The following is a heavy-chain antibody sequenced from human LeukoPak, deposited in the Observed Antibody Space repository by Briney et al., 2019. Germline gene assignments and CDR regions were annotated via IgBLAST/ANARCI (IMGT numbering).Heavy chain of an antibody. CDR2: IYPGDSNT. CDR3: ARRAISEAFDY. V-gene: IGHV5-51*01. CDR1: GYNFANYW. D-gene: IGHD3-3*02. Sequence: GESLKISCKGSGYNFANYWIGWVRQMPGKGLEWMGIIYPGDSNTRYSPSFQGQVTISADKSISTAYLQWSSLKASDTAMYYCARRAISEAFDYWGQGTLVTVSS. J-gene: IGHJ4*02.